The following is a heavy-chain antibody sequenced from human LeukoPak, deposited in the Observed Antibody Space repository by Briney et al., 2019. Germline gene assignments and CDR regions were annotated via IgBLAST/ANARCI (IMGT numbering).Heavy chain of an antibody. Sequence: GGSLRLSCAASGFTFSSYGVHWVRQAPGKGLEWVAVIWYDGSNKYYADSVKGRFTNSRDNSKNTLYLQMNSLRAEDTAVYYCARDHDVDCSGGSCYCDYWGQGTLVTVSS. V-gene: IGHV3-33*01. J-gene: IGHJ4*02. CDR2: IWYDGSNK. CDR3: ARDHDVDCSGGSCYCDY. D-gene: IGHD2-15*01. CDR1: GFTFSSYG.